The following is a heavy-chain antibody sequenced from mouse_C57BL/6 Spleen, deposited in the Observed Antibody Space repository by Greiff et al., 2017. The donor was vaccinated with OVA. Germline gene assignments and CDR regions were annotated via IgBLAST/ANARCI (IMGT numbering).Heavy chain of an antibody. Sequence: EVQLVESGGGLVKPGGSLKLSCAASGFTFSDYGMHWVRQAPEKGLEWVAYISSGSSTIYYADTVKGRFTISRDNAKNTLFLQMTSLRSEDYAMYYCARPDYYGSSSWFAYWGQGTLVTVSA. CDR3: ARPDYYGSSSWFAY. V-gene: IGHV5-17*01. D-gene: IGHD1-1*01. J-gene: IGHJ3*01. CDR2: ISSGSSTI. CDR1: GFTFSDYG.